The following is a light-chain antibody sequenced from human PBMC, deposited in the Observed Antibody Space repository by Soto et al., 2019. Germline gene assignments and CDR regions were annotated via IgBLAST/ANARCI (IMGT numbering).Light chain of an antibody. CDR1: QSVSSSF. CDR2: GAS. J-gene: IGKJ1*01. Sequence: EIVLTQSPGTLSLTPGERATLSCRASQSVSSSFLVWYKQRPGQAPRLPMSGASTRATGTPDRFSGGGSGTDFTLTISSVEPEDFAVYYCQQYDNSPETFGQGTKVEIK. CDR3: QQYDNSPET. V-gene: IGKV3-20*01.